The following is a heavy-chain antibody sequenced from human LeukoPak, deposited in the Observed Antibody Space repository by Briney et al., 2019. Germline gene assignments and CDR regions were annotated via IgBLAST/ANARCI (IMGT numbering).Heavy chain of an antibody. D-gene: IGHD3-3*01. Sequence: SGGSLRLSCAASGFTFSTYWMHWVRQDPGKGLVWVSRISSDASITSYADPVKGRFTISRDNAKNTLYLQMNSLRAEDTAVYYCAKETYDFWSGYYVFDYWGQGTLVTVSS. J-gene: IGHJ4*02. V-gene: IGHV3-74*01. CDR3: AKETYDFWSGYYVFDY. CDR1: GFTFSTYW. CDR2: ISSDASIT.